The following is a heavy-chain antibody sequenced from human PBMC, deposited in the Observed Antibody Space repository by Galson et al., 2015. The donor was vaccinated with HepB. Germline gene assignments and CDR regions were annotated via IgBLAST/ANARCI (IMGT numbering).Heavy chain of an antibody. D-gene: IGHD4-17*01. CDR3: ASGPYGDLDY. CDR1: GFTLRSYE. J-gene: IGHJ4*02. Sequence: SLRLSCAASGFTLRSYEMHWVRQAPGKGLEWVALISYDGSNKNYADSVKGRFTISRDNSKNTLFLQMNSLRPEDTAVYFCASGPYGDLDYRGQGTLVTVSS. CDR2: ISYDGSNK. V-gene: IGHV3-30*04.